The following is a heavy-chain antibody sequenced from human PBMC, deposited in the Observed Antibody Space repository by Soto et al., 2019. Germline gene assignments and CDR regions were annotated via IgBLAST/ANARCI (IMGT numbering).Heavy chain of an antibody. CDR3: AKEGDSSSDNYYYLDV. V-gene: IGHV3-74*03. Sequence: GSLRLSCAASGFTFSNYWIHWVRQPPGKGLVWVSRINGDGRSTAHADSVKGRFTISRDNARNMLFLHMNSLTAEDTAVYFCAKEGDSSSDNYYYLDVWGRGTTVTVSS. CDR2: INGDGRST. D-gene: IGHD6-6*01. J-gene: IGHJ6*03. CDR1: GFTFSNYW.